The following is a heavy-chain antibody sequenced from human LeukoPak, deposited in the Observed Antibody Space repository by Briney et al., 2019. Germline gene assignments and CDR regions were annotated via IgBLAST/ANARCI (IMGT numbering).Heavy chain of an antibody. D-gene: IGHD6-13*01. V-gene: IGHV3-11*01. J-gene: IGHJ3*02. Sequence: PGGSLRLSCAASGFTFSDYYMSWIRQAPGKGLEWVSYISSSGSTIYYADSVKGRFTISRDNAKNSLYLQMNSLRAEDTALYYCAKVYSSSWYDAFDIWGQGTMVTVSS. CDR2: ISSSGSTI. CDR3: AKVYSSSWYDAFDI. CDR1: GFTFSDYY.